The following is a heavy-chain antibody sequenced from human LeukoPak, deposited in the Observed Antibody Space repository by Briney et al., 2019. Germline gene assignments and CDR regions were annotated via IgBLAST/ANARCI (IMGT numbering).Heavy chain of an antibody. CDR2: INLNTGGT. D-gene: IGHD6-19*01. Sequence: ASVKVSCKASGHTFRDYYIHWVRQAPGQGPEWMGWINLNTGGTNYAQKFDGRFSMTRDTSINTAFMELSGLTFDDTAVYYCARISGWVSSEDYWGQGTLVTVSS. J-gene: IGHJ4*02. CDR3: ARISGWVSSEDY. CDR1: GHTFRDYY. V-gene: IGHV1-2*02.